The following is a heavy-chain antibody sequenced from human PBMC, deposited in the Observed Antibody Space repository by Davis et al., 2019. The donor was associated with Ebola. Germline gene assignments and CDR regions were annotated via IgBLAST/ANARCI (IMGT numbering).Heavy chain of an antibody. Sequence: GGSLRLSCTASGFTFSNARMNWVRQAPGKGLEWVGRIKSKTDGGTTDYAAPVKGRFIISRDDSKDMLYLQMNGLKTEDTAVYYCTKAVLGYWGQGTLVTVSS. CDR1: GFTFSNAR. J-gene: IGHJ4*02. CDR3: TKAVLGY. V-gene: IGHV3-15*07. D-gene: IGHD6-6*01. CDR2: IKSKTDGGTT.